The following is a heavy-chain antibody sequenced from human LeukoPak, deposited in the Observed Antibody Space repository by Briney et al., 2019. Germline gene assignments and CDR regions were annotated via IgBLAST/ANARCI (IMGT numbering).Heavy chain of an antibody. Sequence: GESLRLSCAASGFAFNTYSMNWVRQAPGKGLEWVSFIFSSSTYIYYTDSVKGRFTISRDNARNSLYLQMNSLRAEDTAVYYCARDKVVGATYLDYWGQGTLVTVSS. CDR1: GFAFNTYS. V-gene: IGHV3-21*01. J-gene: IGHJ4*02. CDR2: IFSSSTYI. D-gene: IGHD1-26*01. CDR3: ARDKVVGATYLDY.